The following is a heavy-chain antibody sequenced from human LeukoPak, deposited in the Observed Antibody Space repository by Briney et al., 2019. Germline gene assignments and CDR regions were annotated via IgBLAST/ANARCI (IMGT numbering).Heavy chain of an antibody. V-gene: IGHV3-48*02. CDR2: IARISTTI. J-gene: IGHJ4*02. CDR1: GFTFSSYS. CDR3: ARDLGVSDY. D-gene: IGHD2-8*01. Sequence: GQSLTLSCAAAGFTFSSYSMNWVRQAQGKGLGWVSFIARISTTIYYGGSVKGPFTIPRHNPKQSLYLQRNSQRDKGTAVYVWARDLGVSDYWGQGTLVTVSS.